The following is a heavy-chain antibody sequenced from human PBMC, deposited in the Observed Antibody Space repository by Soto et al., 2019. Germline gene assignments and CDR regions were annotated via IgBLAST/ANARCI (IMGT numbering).Heavy chain of an antibody. CDR3: ARDMGSCSGGSCYVSHYMDV. CDR1: GYTFTSYY. J-gene: IGHJ6*03. V-gene: IGHV1-46*03. Sequence: GASVKVSCKASGYTFTSYYMHWVRQAPGQGLEWMGIINPSGGSTSYAQKFQGRVTMTRDTSTSTVYMELSSLRSEDTAVYYCARDMGSCSGGSCYVSHYMDVWGKGTTVTVSS. D-gene: IGHD2-15*01. CDR2: INPSGGST.